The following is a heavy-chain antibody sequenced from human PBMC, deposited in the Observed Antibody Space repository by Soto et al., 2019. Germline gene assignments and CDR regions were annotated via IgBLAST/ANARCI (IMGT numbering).Heavy chain of an antibody. V-gene: IGHV3-30-3*01. CDR1: GFPFTSYA. CDR3: ARGHDALDV. J-gene: IGHJ6*02. CDR2: ISHDGGIK. D-gene: IGHD1-1*01. Sequence: QVQLVESGGGVVQPGRSLTLSCAASGFPFTSYAIHWVRQAPGKGLEWVAVISHDGGIKHYADSVKGRFTISRDNSKNTLYWQMNSLRDEDTAVYHCARGHDALDVWGQGTTVTVAS.